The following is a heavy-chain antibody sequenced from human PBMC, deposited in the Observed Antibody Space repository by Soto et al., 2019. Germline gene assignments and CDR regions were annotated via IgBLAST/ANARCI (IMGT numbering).Heavy chain of an antibody. CDR1: GYTFTSHG. D-gene: IGHD3-22*01. Sequence: QVQLLQSGAEVKKPGASVKVSCKASGYTFTSHGITWVRQAPGLGLDWMGWISAYNGNTDYAQKLQGRVTMTTDTSTSTAYMELRSLRSDDTAVYYCARLLRWSTGYYYTMHVWGQRTTVSVSS. CDR2: ISAYNGNT. V-gene: IGHV1-18*01. J-gene: IGHJ6*02. CDR3: ARLLRWSTGYYYTMHV.